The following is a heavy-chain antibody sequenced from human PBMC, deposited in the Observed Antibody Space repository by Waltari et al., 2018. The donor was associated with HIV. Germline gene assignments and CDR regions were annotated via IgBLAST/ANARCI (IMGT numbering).Heavy chain of an antibody. J-gene: IGHJ3*02. CDR2: ISYDGSNK. V-gene: IGHV3-30*04. Sequence: QVQLVESGGGVVQPGRSLRLSCAASGFTFSSYAMHWVRQAPGKGLEWVAVISYDGSNKYYADSVKGRFTISRDNSKNTLYLQMNSLRAEDTAVYYCARDQEWQQQLVPAFDIWGQGTMVTVSS. CDR1: GFTFSSYA. D-gene: IGHD6-13*01. CDR3: ARDQEWQQQLVPAFDI.